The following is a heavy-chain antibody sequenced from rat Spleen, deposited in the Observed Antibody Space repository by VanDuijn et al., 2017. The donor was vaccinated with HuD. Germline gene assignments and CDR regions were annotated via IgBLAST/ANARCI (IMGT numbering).Heavy chain of an antibody. CDR3: ATGGTTTGDY. CDR2: IFHDGSNT. Sequence: EVQLVESGGGFVQPGRSMKLSCAASGFIFSDYYMAWVRQAPKKGLEWVATIFHDGSNTYSGDSVKGRFTISRDNAKSTLDLQMDSLRSEDTATYYCATGGTTTGDYWGQGVMVTVSS. D-gene: IGHD1-5*01. J-gene: IGHJ2*01. V-gene: IGHV5S10*01. CDR1: GFIFSDYY.